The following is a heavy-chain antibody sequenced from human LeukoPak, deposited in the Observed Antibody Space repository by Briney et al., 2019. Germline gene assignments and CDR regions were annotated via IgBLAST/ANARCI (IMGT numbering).Heavy chain of an antibody. CDR3: ARAATLVFTSERFDY. V-gene: IGHV1-46*01. Sequence: ASVKVSCKASGYTFTSYYMHWVRQAPGQGLEWMGIINPSGGSTSYAQKFQGRVTMTRDTSTSTVYMELSSLRSEDTAVYYCARAATLVFTSERFDYWGQGTLVTVSS. CDR2: INPSGGST. CDR1: GYTFTSYY. D-gene: IGHD5/OR15-5a*01. J-gene: IGHJ4*02.